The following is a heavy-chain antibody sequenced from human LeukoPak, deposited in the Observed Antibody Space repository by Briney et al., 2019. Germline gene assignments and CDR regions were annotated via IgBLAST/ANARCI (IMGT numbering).Heavy chain of an antibody. CDR3: AREHLENRIAAAGTCFDY. CDR1: GYTFTDYY. J-gene: IGHJ4*02. V-gene: IGHV1-2*02. Sequence: ASVKVSCKASGYTFTDYYMHWVRQAPGQGLELMGWINPNSGGTNYAQKFQGRVTMTRDTSISTAYMELSRLRSDDTAVYYCAREHLENRIAAAGTCFDYWGQGTLVTVSS. D-gene: IGHD6-13*01. CDR2: INPNSGGT.